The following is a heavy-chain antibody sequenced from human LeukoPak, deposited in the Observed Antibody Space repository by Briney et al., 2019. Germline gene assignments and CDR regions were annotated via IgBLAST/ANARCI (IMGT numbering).Heavy chain of an antibody. D-gene: IGHD3-3*01. CDR2: IIPIFGTA. V-gene: IGHV1-69*01. Sequence: GASVKVSCKASGGTFSSYAISWVRQAPGQGLEWMGGIIPIFGTANYAQKFQGRVTITADESMSTAYMELSSLRSEDTAVYYCARNLDRSYYDFWSGYYVGMDVWGQGTTVTVSS. CDR1: GGTFSSYA. CDR3: ARNLDRSYYDFWSGYYVGMDV. J-gene: IGHJ6*02.